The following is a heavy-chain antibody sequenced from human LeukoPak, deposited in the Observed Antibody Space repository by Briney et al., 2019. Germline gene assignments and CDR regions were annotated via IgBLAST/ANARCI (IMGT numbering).Heavy chain of an antibody. J-gene: IGHJ4*02. D-gene: IGHD2-2*01. V-gene: IGHV3-23*01. CDR3: AKGGCSSTSCYFDY. Sequence: GGPLRLSCEASGFTFSIYAMSWVRQAPGKGLEWVSGISGSGANTYYADSVKGRFTISRDNSKNTLYLQMNNLRAEDTAVYYCAKGGCSSTSCYFDYWGQGTLVTVSS. CDR1: GFTFSIYA. CDR2: ISGSGANT.